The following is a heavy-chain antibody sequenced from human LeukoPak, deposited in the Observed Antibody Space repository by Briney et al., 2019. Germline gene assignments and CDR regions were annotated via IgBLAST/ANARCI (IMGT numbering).Heavy chain of an antibody. CDR1: GFTFSSYG. CDR3: ARERYNWNDRGAFDI. CDR2: IWYDGSNK. D-gene: IGHD1-1*01. Sequence: GGSLRLSCAASGFTFSSYGMHWVRQAPGKGLEWVAVIWYDGSNKYYADSVKGRFTISRDNSKNTLYLQMNSLRAEDTAVYYCARERYNWNDRGAFDIWGQGTMVTVSS. V-gene: IGHV3-33*01. J-gene: IGHJ3*02.